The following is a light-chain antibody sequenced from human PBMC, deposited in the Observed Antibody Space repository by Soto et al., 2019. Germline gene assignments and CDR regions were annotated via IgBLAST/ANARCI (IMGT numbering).Light chain of an antibody. Sequence: DIQMTQSPSSLSASVGDRVTITCRASQDISNYLAWYQQKPGKVPKLLIYDASTLQSGVPSRFSGSGSGTDFTLTISSLQPEDVATYYCQKYNSAPQTFGQGTKVEI. J-gene: IGKJ1*01. CDR3: QKYNSAPQT. CDR2: DAS. CDR1: QDISNY. V-gene: IGKV1-27*01.